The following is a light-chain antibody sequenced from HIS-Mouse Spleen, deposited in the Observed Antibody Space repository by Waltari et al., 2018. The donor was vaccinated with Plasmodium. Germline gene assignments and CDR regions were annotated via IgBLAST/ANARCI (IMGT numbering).Light chain of an antibody. J-gene: IGKJ3*01. V-gene: IGKV3-15*01. CDR2: GAS. Sequence: EIVMTQSPATLSVSPGERATLSCRDSQSVSSNLAWYQQKRGQAPRLLIYGASTRATGIPARFSGSGSGTEFTLTISSLQSEDFAVYYCQQYNNWSFTFGPGTKVDIK. CDR3: QQYNNWSFT. CDR1: QSVSSN.